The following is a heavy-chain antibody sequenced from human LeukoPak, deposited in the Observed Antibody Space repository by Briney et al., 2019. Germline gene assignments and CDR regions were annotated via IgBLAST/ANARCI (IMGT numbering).Heavy chain of an antibody. CDR1: GFTFSSDC. V-gene: IGHV3-74*01. CDR2: INLGGSSI. CDR3: ARRNQADDY. J-gene: IGHJ4*02. D-gene: IGHD1-14*01. Sequence: GGSLRLSCAASGFTFSSDCMHWVLQVPGKGLVWVARINLGGSSITYADSVKVRFTISRDNAKNTLYLQMDSLRAEDTGVYYCARRNQADDYWGQGTLVIVSS.